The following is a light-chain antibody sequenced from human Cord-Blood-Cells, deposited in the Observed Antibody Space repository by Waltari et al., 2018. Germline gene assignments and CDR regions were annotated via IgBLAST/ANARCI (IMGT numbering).Light chain of an antibody. J-gene: IGLJ2*01. CDR3: QSYDSSLSGYVV. CDR2: GNS. V-gene: IGLV1-40*01. CDR1: SSNIGAGYD. Sequence: QSVLTQPPSVSGAPGQRVTISCTGSSSNIGAGYDVHWYQQLPGTAPKLLIYGNSNRPSRVPDRFSSSKSGTSASLAITGLQAEDEADYYCQSYDSSLSGYVVFGGGTKLTVL.